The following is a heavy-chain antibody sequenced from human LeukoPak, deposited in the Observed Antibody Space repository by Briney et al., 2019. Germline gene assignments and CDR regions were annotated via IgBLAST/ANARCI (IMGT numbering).Heavy chain of an antibody. CDR3: ARAGGYEKNWFDP. Sequence: GGSLRLSCAAAVLTFSDYDVSWIRQAPWKGLEWVLYISSSGSTIYYADSVKGRFTISRDNAKNSLYLQMNSLRAEDTAVYYCARAGGYEKNWFDPWAREPWSPSPQ. J-gene: IGHJ5*02. D-gene: IGHD5-12*01. CDR1: VLTFSDYD. CDR2: ISSSGSTI. V-gene: IGHV3-11*01.